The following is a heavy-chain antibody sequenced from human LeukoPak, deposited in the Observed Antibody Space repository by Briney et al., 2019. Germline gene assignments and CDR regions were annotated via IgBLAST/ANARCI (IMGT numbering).Heavy chain of an antibody. CDR3: ATRYIAVAEYYFDY. CDR2: FDPEDGET. D-gene: IGHD6-19*01. Sequence: ASVKVSCKSSGYTFTSHYMHWVRQAPGKGLEWMGGFDPEDGETIYAQKFQGGVTMTEDTSTDTAYMELSSLRSEDTAVYYCATRYIAVAEYYFDYWGQGTLVTVSS. CDR1: GYTFTSHY. J-gene: IGHJ4*02. V-gene: IGHV1-24*01.